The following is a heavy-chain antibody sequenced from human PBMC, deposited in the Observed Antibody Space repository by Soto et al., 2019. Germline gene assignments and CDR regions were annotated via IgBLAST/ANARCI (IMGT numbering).Heavy chain of an antibody. CDR3: ATGSRDESIAARPVYYYYYMDV. Sequence: ASEKVSFKVSGYTLTELSMHWVRQAPGKGLEWMGGFDPEDGETIYAQKFQGRVTMTEDTSTDTAYMELSSLRSEDTAVYYCATGSRDESIAARPVYYYYYMDVWGKGTTVTVSS. J-gene: IGHJ6*03. V-gene: IGHV1-24*01. CDR2: FDPEDGET. CDR1: GYTLTELS. D-gene: IGHD6-6*01.